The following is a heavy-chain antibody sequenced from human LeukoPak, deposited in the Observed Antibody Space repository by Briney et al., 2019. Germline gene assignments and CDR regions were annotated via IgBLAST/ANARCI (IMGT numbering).Heavy chain of an antibody. D-gene: IGHD3-10*01. J-gene: IGHJ4*02. V-gene: IGHV4-59*01. CDR1: GGSISSYY. CDR2: IYYSGST. CDR3: ARDTRGKDYGSGSYYSILDN. Sequence: SETLSLTCTVSGGSISSYYWSWIRQPPGKGLEWIGYIYYSGSTNYNPSLKSRVTISVDTSKNQFSLKLSSVTAADTAVYYCARDTRGKDYGSGSYYSILDNWGQGTLVTVSS.